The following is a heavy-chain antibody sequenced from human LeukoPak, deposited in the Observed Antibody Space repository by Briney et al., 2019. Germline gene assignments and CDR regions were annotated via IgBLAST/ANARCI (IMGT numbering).Heavy chain of an antibody. CDR1: GGSISGYY. Sequence: PSETLSLTCTVSGGSISGYYWSWIRQPPGKGLEWIGYIYYSGSTYYNPSLKSRVTISVDTSKNQFSLKLSSVTAADTAVYYCARSSMVRGVIYYYGMDVWGQGTTVTVSS. D-gene: IGHD3-10*01. V-gene: IGHV4-30-4*01. J-gene: IGHJ6*02. CDR2: IYYSGST. CDR3: ARSSMVRGVIYYYGMDV.